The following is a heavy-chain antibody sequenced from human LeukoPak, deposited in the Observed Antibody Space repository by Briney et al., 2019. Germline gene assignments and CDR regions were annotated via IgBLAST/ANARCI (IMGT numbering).Heavy chain of an antibody. CDR3: TRSPSLGGSYWGFDY. CDR2: ISPDGSTT. V-gene: IGHV3-74*03. J-gene: IGHJ4*02. CDR1: GFTFSRYW. Sequence: PGGSLRLSCAASGFTFSRYWMHWVRQAPGKGLMWVSRISPDGSTTLYADSVKGRFTISRDNAKNTLYLQMNSLRADDTAVYYCTRSPSLGGSYWGFDYWGQGTLLTVSS. D-gene: IGHD1-26*01.